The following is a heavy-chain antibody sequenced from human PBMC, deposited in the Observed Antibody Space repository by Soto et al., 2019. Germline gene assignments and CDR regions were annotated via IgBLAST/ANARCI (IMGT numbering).Heavy chain of an antibody. D-gene: IGHD1-26*01. CDR3: ATGGLGLDY. Sequence: EVQMVESGGGFMKPGGSLRLSCAASGFTFSNAWMNWVRQAPGKGLEWVGRVKSKVDVETIDYSAPVKGRFSISRGNSKNTVYLQMNSLKIEDTAVYYCATGGLGLDYWGQGTLVTVSS. CDR2: VKSKVDVETI. CDR1: GFTFSNAW. J-gene: IGHJ4*02. V-gene: IGHV3-15*01.